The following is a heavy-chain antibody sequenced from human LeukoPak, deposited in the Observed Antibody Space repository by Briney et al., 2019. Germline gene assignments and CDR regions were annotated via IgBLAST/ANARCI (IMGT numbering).Heavy chain of an antibody. CDR1: GYTFTGYY. D-gene: IGHD3-22*01. Sequence: GAPVKVSCKASGYTFTGYYMHWVRQAPGQGLEWMGWINPNSGGTNYAQKFQGRVTMTEDTSTDTAYMELSSLRSEDTAVYYCATDVSSGYSSDFDYWGQGTLVTVSS. V-gene: IGHV1-2*02. CDR3: ATDVSSGYSSDFDY. J-gene: IGHJ4*02. CDR2: INPNSGGT.